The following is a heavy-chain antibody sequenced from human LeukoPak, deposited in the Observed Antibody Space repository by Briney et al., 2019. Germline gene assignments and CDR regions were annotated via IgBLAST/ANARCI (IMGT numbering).Heavy chain of an antibody. CDR1: GGSISTYY. V-gene: IGHV4-59*08. CDR2: IYYSGST. CDR3: AASYYYYSSGPRPYYFDF. Sequence: PSETLSLTCTVSGGSISTYYWSWIRQPPGKGLEWIGYIYYSGSTDYNPSLKSRVTISVDTSKNQFSLRLSSVTAADTAVYYCAASYYYYSSGPRPYYFDFWGQGTLVTVSS. D-gene: IGHD3-22*01. J-gene: IGHJ4*02.